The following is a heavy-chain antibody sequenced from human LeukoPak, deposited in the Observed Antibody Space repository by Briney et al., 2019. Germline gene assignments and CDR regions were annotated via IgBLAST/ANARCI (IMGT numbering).Heavy chain of an antibody. CDR1: GFTFSSYA. V-gene: IGHV3-30*04. D-gene: IGHD4-23*01. J-gene: IGHJ4*02. Sequence: GGSLRLSCAASGFTFSSYAMHWVRQAPGKGLEWVAVISYDGSNKYYADSVKGRFTIPRDNSKNTLYLQMNSLRAEDTAVYYCARDRWSIFDYWGQGTLVTVSS. CDR2: ISYDGSNK. CDR3: ARDRWSIFDY.